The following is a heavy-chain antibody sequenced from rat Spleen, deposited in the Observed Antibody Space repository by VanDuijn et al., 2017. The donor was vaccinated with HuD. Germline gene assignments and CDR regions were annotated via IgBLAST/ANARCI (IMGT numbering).Heavy chain of an antibody. V-gene: IGHV5-25*01. CDR3: TTKAD. CDR1: GFTFSNFV. J-gene: IGHJ2*01. Sequence: EVELVESGGGLVQPGRSMKLSCVASGFTFSNFVMAWVRQAPTKGLEWVASISIFGGTTYYRDSLKGRFTISRDDAKSTLYLQMDSLRSEDTATYYCTTKADWGQGVMVTVSS. CDR2: ISIFGGTT.